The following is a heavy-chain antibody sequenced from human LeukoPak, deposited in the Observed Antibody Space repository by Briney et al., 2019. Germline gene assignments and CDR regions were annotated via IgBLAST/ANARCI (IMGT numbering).Heavy chain of an antibody. V-gene: IGHV2-5*01. CDR1: GFSLITSGVG. CDR2: IYWNDDK. CDR3: AHTGGYCSSTSCYTDSSYYFDY. Sequence: SGPTLVKPTQTLTLTCTFSGFSLITSGVGVGWIRQPPGKALEWLALIYWNDDKRYSPSLKSRLTITKDTSKSQVVLTMTNMDPVDTATYYCAHTGGYCSSTSCYTDSSYYFDYWGQGTLVTVSS. D-gene: IGHD2-2*02. J-gene: IGHJ4*02.